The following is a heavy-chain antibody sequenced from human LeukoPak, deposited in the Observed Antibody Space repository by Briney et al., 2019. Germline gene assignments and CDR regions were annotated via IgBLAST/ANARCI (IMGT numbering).Heavy chain of an antibody. V-gene: IGHV4-59*01. J-gene: IGHJ2*01. D-gene: IGHD3-3*01. CDR1: GASISISR. Sequence: SETLSLTCTVSGASISISRWSWIRQPPGKGLEWIGYMYNSGNTKYNPSLKSRVIISGDTSKNQFSLRLSSVIAADTAVYYCARTQITIFGVVITKWYFDLWGRGTLVTVSS. CDR2: MYNSGNT. CDR3: ARTQITIFGVVITKWYFDL.